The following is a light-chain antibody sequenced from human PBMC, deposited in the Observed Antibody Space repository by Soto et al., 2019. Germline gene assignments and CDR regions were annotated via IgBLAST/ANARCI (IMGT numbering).Light chain of an antibody. V-gene: IGKV3-20*01. CDR2: GAS. J-gene: IGKJ2*01. CDR3: QQYGNPFT. Sequence: EVVLTQSPGTLSLSPGERATLSCRASQSVGSNYLAWYQQKPGQAPRLLIYGASSRATGIPDRFSGSGSGTDFTLTISRLEPDDFAMYYCQQYGNPFTFGQGTKLEIK. CDR1: QSVGSNY.